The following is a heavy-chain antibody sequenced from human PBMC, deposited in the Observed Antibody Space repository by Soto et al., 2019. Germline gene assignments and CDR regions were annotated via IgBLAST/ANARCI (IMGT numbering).Heavy chain of an antibody. CDR1: GFSFREFA. D-gene: IGHD4-17*01. J-gene: IGHJ4*02. CDR3: AKEPGVDFGDYCDY. V-gene: IGHV3-23*01. Sequence: EAQLLESGGSLVQPGGSLRLSCAASGFSFREFAMSWVRQAPGKGLEWVSGISGSGSNTYYADSVKGRFTISRDNSKNTLYLQLNSLGPADTAVYYCAKEPGVDFGDYCDYWGQGALVTVSS. CDR2: ISGSGSNT.